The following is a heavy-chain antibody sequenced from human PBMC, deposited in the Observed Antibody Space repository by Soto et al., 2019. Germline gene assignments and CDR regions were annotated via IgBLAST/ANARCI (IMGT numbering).Heavy chain of an antibody. CDR1: GGTFSSYA. CDR3: ARTLYGDNVDY. CDR2: MNPNSGNT. J-gene: IGHJ4*02. D-gene: IGHD4-17*01. V-gene: IGHV1-8*02. Sequence: ASVKVSCKAFGGTFSSYAISWVRQAPGQGLEWMGWMNPNSGNTGYAQKFQGRVTMTRNTSISTAYMELSSLRSEDTAVYYCARTLYGDNVDYWGQGTLVAVSS.